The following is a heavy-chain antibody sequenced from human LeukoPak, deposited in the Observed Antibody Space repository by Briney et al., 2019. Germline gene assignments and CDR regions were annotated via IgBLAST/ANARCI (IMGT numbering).Heavy chain of an antibody. CDR2: ISYDGSNK. J-gene: IGHJ4*02. D-gene: IGHD6-13*01. V-gene: IGHV3-30*04. Sequence: GGSLRLSCAASGFTFSSYAMHWVRQAPGKGLEWVAVISYDGSNKYYADSVKGRFTIPRDNSKNTLYLQMNSLRAEDTAVYYCARDADVSWGLDYWGQGTLVTVSS. CDR1: GFTFSSYA. CDR3: ARDADVSWGLDY.